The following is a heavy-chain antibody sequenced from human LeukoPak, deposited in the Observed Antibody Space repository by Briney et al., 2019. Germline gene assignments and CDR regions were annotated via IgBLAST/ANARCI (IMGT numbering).Heavy chain of an antibody. J-gene: IGHJ6*02. CDR3: ARSFCNSASCYYYYYSGMDV. D-gene: IGHD2-2*01. V-gene: IGHV3-21*01. CDR1: GFPFSSYS. CDR2: ISSSGRYI. Sequence: GGSLRLSCAASGFPFSSYSMNWVRQAPGKGLEWVSSISSSGRYIYYADSVKGRFTISRDSAKNTLYLQMNSLRAEDTAVYYCARSFCNSASCYYYYYSGMDVWGQGTAITVSS.